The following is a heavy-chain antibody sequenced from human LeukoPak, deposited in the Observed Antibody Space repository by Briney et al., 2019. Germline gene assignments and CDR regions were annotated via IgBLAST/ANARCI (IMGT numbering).Heavy chain of an antibody. CDR2: LSGSGDTT. CDR1: GFTFSRSA. CDR3: AKERDTAMVTIDY. Sequence: GGSLRLSCVASGFTFSRSAMNWVRQAPGKGLEWVSGLSGSGDTTYYADSVKGRFTISRDNSKNTLYLQMNSLRAEDTAVYYCAKERDTAMVTIDYWGQGTLVTVSS. V-gene: IGHV3-23*01. J-gene: IGHJ4*02. D-gene: IGHD5-18*01.